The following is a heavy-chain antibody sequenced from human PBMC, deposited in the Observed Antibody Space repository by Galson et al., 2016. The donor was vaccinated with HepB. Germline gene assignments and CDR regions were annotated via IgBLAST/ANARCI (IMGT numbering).Heavy chain of an antibody. D-gene: IGHD6-25*01. J-gene: IGHJ3*01. Sequence: ALVKPTQTLTLTCDVSGFSISTSGMAVAWIRQPPGEALEWFALIYWDGDKRYRPSLKNRITMTRDTSKNQVVLTMTDMDPTDTATYYCAHYRSGWFSVGPDAFDVWGRGTRVTVSS. CDR2: IYWDGDK. CDR1: GFSISTSGMA. CDR3: AHYRSGWFSVGPDAFDV. V-gene: IGHV2-5*02.